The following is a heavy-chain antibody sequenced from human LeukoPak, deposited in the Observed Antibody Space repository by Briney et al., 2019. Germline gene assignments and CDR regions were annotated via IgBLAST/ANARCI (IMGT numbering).Heavy chain of an antibody. CDR2: IYTSGST. V-gene: IGHV4-61*02. CDR1: GGSISSSSYY. D-gene: IGHD3-10*01. Sequence: PSETLSLTCTVSGGSISSSSYYWSWIRQPAGKGLEWIGRIYTSGSTNYNPSLKSRVTMSVDTSKNQFSLKLSSVTPEDTAVYYCARSYGSGRILGYWGQGTLVTVSS. J-gene: IGHJ4*02. CDR3: ARSYGSGRILGY.